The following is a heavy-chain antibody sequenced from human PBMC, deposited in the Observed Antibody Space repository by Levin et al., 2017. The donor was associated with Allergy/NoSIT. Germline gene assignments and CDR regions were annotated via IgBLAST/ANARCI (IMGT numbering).Heavy chain of an antibody. CDR1: GFSLSTSGVG. Sequence: SGPTLVKPPQTLTLTCTFSGFSLSTSGVGVGWIRQPPGKALEWLALIYWDDDKRYSPSLKSRLTITKDTSKNQVVLTMTNMDPVDTATYYCAHTRIQLWLGRIDYWGQGTLVTVSS. V-gene: IGHV2-5*02. J-gene: IGHJ4*02. CDR3: AHTRIQLWLGRIDY. CDR2: IYWDDDK. D-gene: IGHD5-18*01.